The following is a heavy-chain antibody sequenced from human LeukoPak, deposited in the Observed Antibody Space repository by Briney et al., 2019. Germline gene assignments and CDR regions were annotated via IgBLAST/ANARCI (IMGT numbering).Heavy chain of an antibody. CDR3: ARDMLRNNWFDP. Sequence: GGSLRLSCAVSGFSFSSYSMSWVRQAPGKGLEWVSSISSSSSYIYYADSVKGRFTISRDNAKNSLYLQMNSLRAEDTAVYYCARDMLRNNWFDPWGQGTLVTVSS. D-gene: IGHD2-8*01. V-gene: IGHV3-21*01. CDR1: GFSFSSYS. J-gene: IGHJ5*02. CDR2: ISSSSSYI.